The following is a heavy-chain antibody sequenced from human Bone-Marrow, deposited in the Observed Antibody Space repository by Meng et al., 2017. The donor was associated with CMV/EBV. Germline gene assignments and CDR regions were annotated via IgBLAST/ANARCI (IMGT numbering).Heavy chain of an antibody. V-gene: IGHV4-34*01. CDR1: GGSFSGYY. CDR3: ASGGATGRLDY. CDR2: INHSGST. Sequence: LTCAIYGGSFSGYYWSWIRQPPGKGLEWIGEINHSGSTNYNPSLKSRVTISVDTSKNQFSLKLSSVTAADTAVYYCASGGATGRLDYWGQGTLVTVSS. D-gene: IGHD1-26*01. J-gene: IGHJ4*02.